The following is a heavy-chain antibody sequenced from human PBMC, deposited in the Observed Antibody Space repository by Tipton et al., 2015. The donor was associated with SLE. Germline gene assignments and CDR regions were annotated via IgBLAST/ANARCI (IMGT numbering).Heavy chain of an antibody. V-gene: IGHV3-74*01. CDR1: GFTFNNYW. D-gene: IGHD7-27*01. Sequence: SLRLSCAASGFTFNNYWMHWFRHVPGKGLEWVSRIDHDGSGTSYADSVEDRFTISRDNTKKTLYLQMNSLRAEDTAVYYCARAVADWGWRVGYWGRGTQVTVSS. J-gene: IGHJ4*02. CDR2: IDHDGSGT. CDR3: ARAVADWGWRVGY.